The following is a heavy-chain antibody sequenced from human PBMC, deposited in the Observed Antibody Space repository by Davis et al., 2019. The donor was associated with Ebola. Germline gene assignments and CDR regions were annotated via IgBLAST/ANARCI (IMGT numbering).Heavy chain of an antibody. CDR2: IRSKANSYAT. V-gene: IGHV3-73*01. D-gene: IGHD4-17*01. Sequence: GESLKISCAASGFTFSGSAMHWVRQASGKGLEWVGRIRSKANSYATAYAASVKGRFTNSRDDSNNTAYLQMNSLKTEDTAVYYCTGTVTTFDYWGQGTLVTVSS. CDR3: TGTVTTFDY. CDR1: GFTFSGSA. J-gene: IGHJ4*02.